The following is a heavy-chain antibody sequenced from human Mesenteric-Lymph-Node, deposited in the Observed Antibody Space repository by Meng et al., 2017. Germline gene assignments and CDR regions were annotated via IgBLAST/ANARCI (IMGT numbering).Heavy chain of an antibody. V-gene: IGHV3-15*01. CDR3: TTDLEKLYSGYT. CDR2: IKSKTDGGTT. Sequence: LSLTCAASGFTFSNAWMSWVRQAPGKGLEWVGRIKSKTDGGTTDYAAPVKGRFTISRDDSKNTLYLQMNSLKTEDTAVYYCTTDLEKLYSGYTWGQGTLVTVSS. J-gene: IGHJ4*02. D-gene: IGHD5-12*01. CDR1: GFTFSNAW.